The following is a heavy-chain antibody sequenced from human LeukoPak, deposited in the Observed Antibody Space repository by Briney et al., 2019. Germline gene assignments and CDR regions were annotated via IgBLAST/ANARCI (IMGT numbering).Heavy chain of an antibody. CDR3: ARQGYDSSGYYPYDAFDI. D-gene: IGHD3-22*01. CDR1: GFTFTSYW. V-gene: IGHV5-51*01. Sequence: GGSLRLSCAASGFTFTSYWIGWVRQMPGKGLEWMAIIYPGDSDTKYSPSFQGQVTISADKSISTAYLQWSSLKASDTAMYFCARQGYDSSGYYPYDAFDIWGQGTMVTVSS. J-gene: IGHJ3*02. CDR2: IYPGDSDT.